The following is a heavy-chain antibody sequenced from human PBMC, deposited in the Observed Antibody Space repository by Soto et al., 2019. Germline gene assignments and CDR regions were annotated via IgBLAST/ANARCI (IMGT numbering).Heavy chain of an antibody. Sequence: ASVNVSCKASGYTFTSYGISWVRQAPGQGLEWMGWISAYNGNTNYAQKLQGRVTMTTDTSTSTAYIELRSLRSDDTAVYYCATQRRTALGPNYFAYWGKGTLVTGSA. CDR3: ATQRRTALGPNYFAY. J-gene: IGHJ4*02. CDR1: GYTFTSYG. V-gene: IGHV1-18*01. CDR2: ISAYNGNT. D-gene: IGHD5-18*01.